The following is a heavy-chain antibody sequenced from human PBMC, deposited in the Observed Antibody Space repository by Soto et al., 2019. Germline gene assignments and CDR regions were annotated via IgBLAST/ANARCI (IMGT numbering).Heavy chain of an antibody. D-gene: IGHD4-17*01. CDR2: IRKKTNSYTT. V-gene: IGHV3-72*01. Sequence: GGSLRLSCAASGLTFSDRYMDWVRQAPGEGLEWVGRIRKKTNSYTTEYAASVKGRFIISRDDSTNSLYLQVSSLKTEDTAVYYCTTVTTVDYYFDYWGQGTLVTVSS. CDR1: GLTFSDRY. CDR3: TTVTTVDYYFDY. J-gene: IGHJ4*02.